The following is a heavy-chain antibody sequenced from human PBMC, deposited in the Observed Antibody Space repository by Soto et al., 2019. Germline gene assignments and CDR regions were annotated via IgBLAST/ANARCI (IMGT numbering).Heavy chain of an antibody. V-gene: IGHV3-15*01. Sequence: GSLRLSCAASGFTFSDAWMSWVRQAPGKGLEWVARIRRKTDGGATDYNSPVKGRFTISRDDSKNTLYLQMNSLKIEDTAVYFCIRDPWSGNCGITTSHYDVDVWGQGTTVTVSS. CDR3: IRDPWSGNCGITTSHYDVDV. CDR1: GFTFSDAW. J-gene: IGHJ6*02. CDR2: IRRKTDGGAT. D-gene: IGHD3-3*01.